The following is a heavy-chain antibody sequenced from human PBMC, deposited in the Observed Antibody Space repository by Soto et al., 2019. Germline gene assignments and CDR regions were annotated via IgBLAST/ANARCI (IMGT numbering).Heavy chain of an antibody. CDR2: VSSRSSYI. CDR1: GFTFNIHN. D-gene: IGHD2-8*01. V-gene: IGHV3-21*01. J-gene: IGHJ5*02. Sequence: LRLSCSASGFTFNIHNMNWVRQAPGKGLEWVSSVSSRSSYIYYSASVKGRFTISRDNAKNSLYLQMNSLRAEDTAVYYCARDNVPSDFLDAWGQGTLVTVSS. CDR3: ARDNVPSDFLDA.